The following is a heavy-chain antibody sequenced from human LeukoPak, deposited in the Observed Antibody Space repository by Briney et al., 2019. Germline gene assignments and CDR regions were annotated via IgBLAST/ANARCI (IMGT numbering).Heavy chain of an antibody. CDR1: GYTFTSYD. D-gene: IGHD3-22*01. J-gene: IGHJ3*02. CDR2: MNPNSGNT. Sequence: ASVKVSCKASGYTFTSYDINWVRQATGQGLEWMGWMNPNSGNTGYAQKFQGRVTMTRNTSISTAYMELSSLRSEDTAVYYCARAVLKEYGSSGYYLSFDIWGQGTMVTVSS. CDR3: ARAVLKEYGSSGYYLSFDI. V-gene: IGHV1-8*01.